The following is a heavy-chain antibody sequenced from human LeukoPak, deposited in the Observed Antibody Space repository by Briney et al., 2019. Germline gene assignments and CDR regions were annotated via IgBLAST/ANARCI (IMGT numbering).Heavy chain of an antibody. J-gene: IGHJ3*02. CDR1: SGSINTSNYY. V-gene: IGHV4-39*07. CDR3: AKSNSYGLVDI. CDR2: IFYRGGT. Sequence: SETLSLTCTVSSGSINTSNYYWGWIRQPPGKGLEWIGNIFYRGGTYYSPSLKSRVTISLDTSRNQFSLSLNSVTAADTAVYYCAKSNSYGLVDIWGQGTMVTVSS. D-gene: IGHD3-16*02.